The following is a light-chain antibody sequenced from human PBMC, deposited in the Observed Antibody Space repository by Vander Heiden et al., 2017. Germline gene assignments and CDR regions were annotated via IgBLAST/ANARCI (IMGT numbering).Light chain of an antibody. CDR1: SSNIGAGYD. V-gene: IGLV1-40*01. J-gene: IGLJ3*02. CDR3: QSYDSSLSGPWV. Sequence: QSVLTQPPSVSGAPGQRVTISCTGSSSNIGAGYDVHWYQQLPGTAPKLLIYCNSNRPSGVPDRFSGSKSGTSASLAITGLQAEDEADYYCQSYDSSLSGPWVFGGGTKLTVL. CDR2: CNS.